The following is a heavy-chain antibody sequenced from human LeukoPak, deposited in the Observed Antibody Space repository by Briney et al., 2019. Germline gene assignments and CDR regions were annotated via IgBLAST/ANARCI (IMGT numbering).Heavy chain of an antibody. CDR3: ARGYGDYDFDY. D-gene: IGHD4-17*01. CDR2: ISSSSSYK. J-gene: IGHJ4*02. V-gene: IGHV3-21*01. Sequence: AGGSLRLSCAASGFTVFSYSMNWVRQAPGKGLEWVSSISSSSSYKYYADSVKGRFTISRDNAKNSLYLQMNSLRAEDTAVYYCARGYGDYDFDYWGQGTLVTVSS. CDR1: GFTVFSYS.